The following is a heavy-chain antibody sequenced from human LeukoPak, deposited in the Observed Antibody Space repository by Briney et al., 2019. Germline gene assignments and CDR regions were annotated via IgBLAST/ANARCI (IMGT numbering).Heavy chain of an antibody. Sequence: PSETLSLTCAVYGGSFSGYYWSCIRQPPGKGLEWIGEINHSGSTNYNPSLKSRVTISVDTSKNQFSLKLSSVTAADTAVYYCASLWGLDFDYWGQGTLVTVSS. CDR1: GGSFSGYY. D-gene: IGHD3-10*01. V-gene: IGHV4-34*01. J-gene: IGHJ4*02. CDR2: INHSGST. CDR3: ASLWGLDFDY.